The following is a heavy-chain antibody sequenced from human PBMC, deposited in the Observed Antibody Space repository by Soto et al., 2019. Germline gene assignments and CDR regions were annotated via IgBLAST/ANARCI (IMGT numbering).Heavy chain of an antibody. J-gene: IGHJ3*02. CDR2: ISYDGSNK. Sequence: GGSLRLSCAASGFTFSSYGMHWVRQAPGKGLEWVAVISYDGSNKYYADSVKGRFTISRDNSKNTLYLQMSSLRAEDTAVYYCAKVLVGGWVHGAFDIWGQGTMVTVSS. CDR1: GFTFSSYG. D-gene: IGHD6-19*01. V-gene: IGHV3-30*18. CDR3: AKVLVGGWVHGAFDI.